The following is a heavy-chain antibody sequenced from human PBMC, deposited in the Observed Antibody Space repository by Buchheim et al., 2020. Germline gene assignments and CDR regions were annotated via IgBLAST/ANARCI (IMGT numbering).Heavy chain of an antibody. Sequence: QVQLVQSGAEVKKPGASVKVSCKASGYTFTTYDINWVRQATGQGLEWMGWMNPNNGNTHYAQRLQGRVTMPRNTSISTAYMELSSLTSDDTAVYYCARVNDWDLFENWGQGTL. J-gene: IGHJ4*02. CDR2: MNPNNGNT. V-gene: IGHV1-8*01. CDR1: GYTFTTYD. D-gene: IGHD3-9*01. CDR3: ARVNDWDLFEN.